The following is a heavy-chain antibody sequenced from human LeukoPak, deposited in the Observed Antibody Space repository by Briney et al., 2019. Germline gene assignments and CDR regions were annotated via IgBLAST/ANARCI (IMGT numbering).Heavy chain of an antibody. D-gene: IGHD1-14*01. CDR2: INPNSGGT. CDR1: GYTFTGYY. Sequence: ASVTVSFKASGYTFTGYYMHWVRQAPGQGLAWMGWINPNSGGTNYAQKFQGRVTMTRDTSISTAYMELSRLRSDDTAVYYCARLVRTRTYYFDYWGQGALVTVSS. J-gene: IGHJ4*02. CDR3: ARLVRTRTYYFDY. V-gene: IGHV1-2*02.